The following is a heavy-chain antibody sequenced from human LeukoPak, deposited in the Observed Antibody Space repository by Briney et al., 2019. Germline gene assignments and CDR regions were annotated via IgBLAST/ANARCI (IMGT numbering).Heavy chain of an antibody. Sequence: GGSLRLSCAASGFTFSSHAMNWVRQPPGKGLDWVSSIDKSGDGAFYADSVKGRFTISRDNSKNTLYLQMNSLRREDTAVYYCAKEPSSGRNPARYFDYWGQGALVTVSS. CDR1: GFTFSSHA. CDR2: IDKSGDGA. CDR3: AKEPSSGRNPARYFDY. V-gene: IGHV3-23*01. D-gene: IGHD6-19*01. J-gene: IGHJ4*02.